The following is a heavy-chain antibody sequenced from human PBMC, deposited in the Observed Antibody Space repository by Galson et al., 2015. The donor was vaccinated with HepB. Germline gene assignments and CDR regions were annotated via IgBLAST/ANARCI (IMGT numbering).Heavy chain of an antibody. Sequence: SLRLSCADSGFTFSSYSMNWVRQAPGKGLEWVSYISSSSSTIYYADSVKGRFTISRDNAKNSLYLQMNSLRDEDTAVYYCARENIPSSGRYWVGRKTHAACEIWGQRRLDTASS. V-gene: IGHV3-48*02. CDR2: ISSSSSTI. D-gene: IGHD6-19*01. CDR3: ARENIPSSGRYWVGRKTHAACEI. CDR1: GFTFSSYS. J-gene: IGHJ3*02.